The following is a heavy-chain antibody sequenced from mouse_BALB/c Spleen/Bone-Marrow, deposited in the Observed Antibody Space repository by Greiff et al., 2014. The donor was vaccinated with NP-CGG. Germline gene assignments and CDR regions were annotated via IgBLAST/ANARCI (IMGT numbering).Heavy chain of an antibody. Sequence: VQLQQSGAELMKPGASVKISCKATGYTFSSYWIEWVKQRPGHGLEWIGEILPGSGSIKYNEKFKGKATFTADTSSNTAYMQLSSLTSEDSAVYYCASPIYYGNYGFAYWGRGTLVTVSA. CDR2: ILPGSGSI. D-gene: IGHD2-1*01. J-gene: IGHJ3*01. V-gene: IGHV1-9*01. CDR3: ASPIYYGNYGFAY. CDR1: GYTFSSYW.